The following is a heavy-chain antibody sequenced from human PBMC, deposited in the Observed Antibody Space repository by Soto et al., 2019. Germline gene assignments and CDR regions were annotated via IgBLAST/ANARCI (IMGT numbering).Heavy chain of an antibody. D-gene: IGHD3-3*01. V-gene: IGHV3-33*01. CDR3: ARAKSGRSYYYYGMDV. CDR1: GFTFSSYG. J-gene: IGHJ6*02. CDR2: IWYDGSNK. Sequence: LRLSCAASGFTFSSYGMHWVRQAPGKGLEWVAVIWYDGSNKYYADSVKGRFTISRDNSKNTLYLQMNSLRAEDTAVYYCARAKSGRSYYYYGMDVWGQGTTVTVSS.